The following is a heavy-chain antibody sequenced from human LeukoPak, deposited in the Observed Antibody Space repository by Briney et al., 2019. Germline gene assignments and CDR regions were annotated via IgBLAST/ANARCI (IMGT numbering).Heavy chain of an antibody. J-gene: IGHJ4*02. V-gene: IGHV3-23*01. CDR1: GFTFSSYA. CDR3: ARVPGSYYVDFDY. CDR2: ISGSGGST. Sequence: GGSLRLSCAASGFTFSSYAMSWVRQAPGKGLEWVSAISGSGGSTYYADSVKGRFTISRDNSKSTLYLQMNSLRAEDTAVYYCARVPGSYYVDFDYWGQGTLVTVSS. D-gene: IGHD3-10*01.